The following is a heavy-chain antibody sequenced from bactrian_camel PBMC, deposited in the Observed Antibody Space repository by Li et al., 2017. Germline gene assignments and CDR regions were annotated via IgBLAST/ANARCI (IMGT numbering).Heavy chain of an antibody. CDR3: AADTRRSCSVVRVHEYNY. CDR1: GYIFSSCG. J-gene: IGHJ4*01. CDR2: IRTRGGDA. Sequence: DVQLVESGGGSVQAGGSLKLSCAAPGYIFSSCGMGWYRQAPEKEREGVAGIRTRGGDAYYGDSVKDRFTISQDSAKNTVYLQMNSLKPEDSAMYYCAADTRRSCSVVRVHEYNYWGQGTQVTVS. D-gene: IGHD2*01. V-gene: IGHV3S31*01.